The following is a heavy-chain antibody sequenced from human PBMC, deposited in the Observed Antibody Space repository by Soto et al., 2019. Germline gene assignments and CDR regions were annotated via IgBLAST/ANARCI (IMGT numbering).Heavy chain of an antibody. D-gene: IGHD6-13*01. CDR1: GFTLSSYN. V-gene: IGHV3-48*02. CDR2: ISGSSDTI. Sequence: EVQLVESGGGLVQPGGSLRLSCAASGFTLSSYNMNWVRQAPGKGLEWVSYISGSSDTIYYADSVKGRFTISRDNAKNSLYLTMDSLRDEDTAVYYCARDHGGSTWFVGIYYYFGVDVWGQGTTVTVSS. CDR3: ARDHGGSTWFVGIYYYFGVDV. J-gene: IGHJ6*02.